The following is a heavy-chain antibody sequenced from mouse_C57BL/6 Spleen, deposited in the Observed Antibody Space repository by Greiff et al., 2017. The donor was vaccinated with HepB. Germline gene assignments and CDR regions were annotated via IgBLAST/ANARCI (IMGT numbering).Heavy chain of an antibody. V-gene: IGHV1-52*01. Sequence: VQLQQPGAELVRPGSSVKLSCKASGYTFTSYWMHWVKQRPRQGLEWIGNIDPSDSETNYNQKFKDKATLTVDKSSTTAYMQLSSLTSEDSAVYFCARGYYGSSFPFAMGYWGTGTTVTVAT. D-gene: IGHD1-1*01. CDR2: IDPSDSET. J-gene: IGHJ4*01. CDR3: ARGYYGSSFPFAMGY. CDR1: GYTFTSYW.